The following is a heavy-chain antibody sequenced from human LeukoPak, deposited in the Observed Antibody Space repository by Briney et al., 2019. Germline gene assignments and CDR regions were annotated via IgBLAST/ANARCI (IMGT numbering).Heavy chain of an antibody. CDR3: ARDGRGSHDY. Sequence: GGSLRLSCAASGFTFSSYWMHWVRQAPGKGLVWVSRINNDGSSTNYADSVKGRFTIPRDNAKNTLYLQMNILRAEDTAVYYCARDGRGSHDYWGQGTLVTVSS. D-gene: IGHD3-10*01. J-gene: IGHJ4*02. CDR2: INNDGSST. V-gene: IGHV3-74*01. CDR1: GFTFSSYW.